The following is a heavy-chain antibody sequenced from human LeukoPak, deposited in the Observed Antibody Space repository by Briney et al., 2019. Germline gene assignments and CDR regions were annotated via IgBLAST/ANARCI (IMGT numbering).Heavy chain of an antibody. CDR2: INPNSGGT. D-gene: IGHD6-6*01. CDR1: GYTFTGHY. CDR3: ARDEARSSAVYYFDY. J-gene: IGHJ4*02. V-gene: IGHV1-2*06. Sequence: ASVKVSCKASGYTFTGHYMHWVRQAPGQGLEWMGRINPNSGGTNYAQKFQGRVTMTRDTSISTAYMELSRLRSDDTAVYYCARDEARSSAVYYFDYWGQGTLVTVSS.